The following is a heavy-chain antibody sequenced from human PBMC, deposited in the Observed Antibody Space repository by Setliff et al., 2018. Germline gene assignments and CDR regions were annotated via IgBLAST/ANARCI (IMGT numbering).Heavy chain of an antibody. D-gene: IGHD4-4*01. V-gene: IGHV3-23*03. Sequence: GASLKISCAASGFAFSTYAVSWVRQAPGKGLEWVSIFYDSRGDTYYADSVKGRFTVSKDNSKNTMYLQMNSLRDEDTAIYFCAKCTSWDSHYPYFDYWGQGALVTVSS. CDR2: FYDSRGDT. CDR1: GFAFSTYA. CDR3: AKCTSWDSHYPYFDY. J-gene: IGHJ4*02.